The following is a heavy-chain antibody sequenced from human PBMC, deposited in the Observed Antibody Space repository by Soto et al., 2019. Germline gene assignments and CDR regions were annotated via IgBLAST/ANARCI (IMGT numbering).Heavy chain of an antibody. CDR3: GRDPTPSLDDSSGYYPDY. CDR1: GFTFSTYA. CDR2: ISYHASKT. D-gene: IGHD3-22*01. J-gene: IGHJ4*02. Sequence: GGSPRPSCAASGFTFSTYATHWVRQAPGKGLEWVAVISYHASKTYYADSVKHRHTITTDNSKNTLQLQMNSLRAEDTTVYYCGRDPTPSLDDSSGYYPDYWGQGTLVTVSS. V-gene: IGHV3-30-3*01.